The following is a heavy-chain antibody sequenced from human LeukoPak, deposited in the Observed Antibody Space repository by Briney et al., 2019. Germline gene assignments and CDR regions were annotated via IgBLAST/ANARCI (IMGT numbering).Heavy chain of an antibody. CDR3: AKDLISPRRVGSSEKLDY. CDR2: IWYDGSNK. V-gene: IGHV3-33*06. J-gene: IGHJ4*02. CDR1: GFTFSSYG. Sequence: GGSLRLSCAASGFTFSSYGMHWVRQAPGKGLEWVAVIWYDGSNKYYADSVRGRFTISRHNSKNTLYLEMNSLRAEDTAIYYCAKDLISPRRVGSSEKLDYWGQGTLVTVSS. D-gene: IGHD3-10*01.